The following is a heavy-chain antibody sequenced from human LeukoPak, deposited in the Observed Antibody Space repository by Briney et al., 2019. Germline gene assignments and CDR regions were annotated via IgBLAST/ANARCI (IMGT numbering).Heavy chain of an antibody. CDR2: ISSSSSYI. CDR3: ATSEGERSYEYYFDY. Sequence: GGSLRLSCAASGFTFSSYSMNWVRQAPGKGLEWVSSISSSSSYIYYADSVKGRFTISRDNAKNSLYLQMNSLRAEDTAVYYCATSEGERSYEYYFDYWGQGTLVTVSS. J-gene: IGHJ4*02. CDR1: GFTFSSYS. V-gene: IGHV3-21*04. D-gene: IGHD1-1*01.